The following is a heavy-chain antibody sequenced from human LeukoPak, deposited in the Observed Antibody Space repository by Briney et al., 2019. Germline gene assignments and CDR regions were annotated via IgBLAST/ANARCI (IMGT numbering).Heavy chain of an antibody. J-gene: IGHJ4*02. Sequence: GGSLRLSCAVYGFTFSNYAINWVRQAPGKGLEWLSYIGSNGDDKLYADSVKGRFTISRDDAKNSVYLQMNSLRDEDTALYYCARDLNGDEDFDYWGQGTLVTVSS. V-gene: IGHV3-48*03. CDR2: IGSNGDDK. CDR1: GFTFSNYA. CDR3: ARDLNGDEDFDY. D-gene: IGHD2-8*01.